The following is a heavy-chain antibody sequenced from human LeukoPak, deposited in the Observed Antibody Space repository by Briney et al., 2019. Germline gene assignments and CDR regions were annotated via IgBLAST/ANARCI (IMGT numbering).Heavy chain of an antibody. V-gene: IGHV1-69*05. J-gene: IGHJ4*02. CDR1: GGTFSGYA. D-gene: IGHD4-17*01. CDR2: LIPIFGTA. Sequence: SVKVSCKASGGTFSGYALSWVRLAPGQGLDWMGRLIPIFGTANYAQKFQDRVTITTDESTSTAYMELSSLRSEDTAVYYCASYPHYGDYYRLDYWGQGTLVTVSS. CDR3: ASYPHYGDYYRLDY.